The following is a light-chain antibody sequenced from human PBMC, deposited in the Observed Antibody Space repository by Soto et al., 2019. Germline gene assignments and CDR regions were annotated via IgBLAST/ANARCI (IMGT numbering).Light chain of an antibody. CDR2: GAS. J-gene: IGKJ2*01. V-gene: IGKV3-15*01. CDR1: QGVSRK. CDR3: QQYNNWPPYT. Sequence: DIVMTQSPATLSAALGERVTFSCRASQGVSRKLAWYQHKPGQAPRLLISGASTGATGIPARFSGSGSGTEFTLTISSLQSEDCALYYCQQYNNWPPYTFGQGTKVDIK.